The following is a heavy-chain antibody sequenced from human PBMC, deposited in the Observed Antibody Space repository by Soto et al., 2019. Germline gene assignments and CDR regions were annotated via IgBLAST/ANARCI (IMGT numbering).Heavy chain of an antibody. V-gene: IGHV1-69*18. D-gene: IGHD6-25*01. Sequence: QVHLVQSGAEVRKPGSSVKVSCKTSGGTFSTYTIYWVRQAPGQGLEWMGRIIPLFGTTRYAQNFQDRVTITAEESTSSTYMELSSLRAEDTALYYCARRLDDRADEGFDVRGEGTAVTVSA. CDR1: GGTFSTYT. CDR2: IIPLFGTT. J-gene: IGHJ3*01. CDR3: ARRLDDRADEGFDV.